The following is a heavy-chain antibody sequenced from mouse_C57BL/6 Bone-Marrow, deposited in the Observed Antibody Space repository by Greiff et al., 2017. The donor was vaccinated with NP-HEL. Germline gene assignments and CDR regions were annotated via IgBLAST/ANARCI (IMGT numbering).Heavy chain of an antibody. CDR2: IYPRSGNT. Sequence: QVQLQQSGAELARPGASVKLSCKASGYTFTSYGISWVKQRTGQGLEWIGEIYPRSGNTYYNEKFKGKATLTADKSSSTAYMELRRLTSADAAVYFCARSPVITTVVATDYWGQGTTLTVSS. CDR1: GYTFTSYG. J-gene: IGHJ2*01. CDR3: ARSPVITTVVATDY. V-gene: IGHV1-81*01. D-gene: IGHD1-1*01.